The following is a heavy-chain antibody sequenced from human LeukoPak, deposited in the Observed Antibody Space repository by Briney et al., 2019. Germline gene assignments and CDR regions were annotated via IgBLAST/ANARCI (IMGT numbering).Heavy chain of an antibody. V-gene: IGHV1-69*13. CDR2: IIPIFGTA. Sequence: SVKVSCKASGGTFSSYAISWVRQAPGQGLEWMGGIIPIFGTANYAQKFQGRVTITADESTSTAYMELSGLRSEDTAVYYCARVVRRYSSSWYNYWGQGTLVTVSS. CDR1: GGTFSSYA. CDR3: ARVVRRYSSSWYNY. J-gene: IGHJ4*02. D-gene: IGHD6-13*01.